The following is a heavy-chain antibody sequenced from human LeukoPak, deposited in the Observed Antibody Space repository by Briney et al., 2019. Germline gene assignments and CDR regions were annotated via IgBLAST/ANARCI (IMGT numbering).Heavy chain of an antibody. CDR2: IIPMFGTT. V-gene: IGHV1-69*06. CDR1: GGTFSSYG. D-gene: IGHD3-10*01. Sequence: ASVKVSCKASGGTFSSYGLSWVRQAPGQGLEWMGEIIPMFGTTDYAQKLQGRVTITADKFTSTAYMELSSLTSEDTAVYYCASRFGGAYYFYMDVWGKGTPVTVSS. CDR3: ASRFGGAYYFYMDV. J-gene: IGHJ6*03.